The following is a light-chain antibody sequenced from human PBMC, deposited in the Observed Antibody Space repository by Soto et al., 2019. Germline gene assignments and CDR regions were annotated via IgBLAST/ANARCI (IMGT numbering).Light chain of an antibody. CDR3: QQYGSSPLT. J-gene: IGKJ4*01. CDR2: GAS. CDR1: QSVSSSY. V-gene: IGKV3-20*01. Sequence: EIVLTQSPGTLSLSPGERATLSCRASQSVSSSYLAWYQQKPGQADRLLIYGASSRATGIPDRFSGSGSGTDFTLTISRLEPEDFAVYYCQQYGSSPLTFGGGTKVEIK.